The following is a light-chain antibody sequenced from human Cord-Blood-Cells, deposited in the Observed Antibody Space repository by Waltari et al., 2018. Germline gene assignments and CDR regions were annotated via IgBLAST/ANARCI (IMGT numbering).Light chain of an antibody. Sequence: EIVLTQSPATLSLSPGERATLSCRASQSVSSYLAWYQQKPGQAPRLLIYDASNRATGIPARFSGRGSGTDFTLTISSLEPEDVAVYYCQQRSNWYTFGQGTKLEIK. CDR3: QQRSNWYT. J-gene: IGKJ2*01. CDR2: DAS. CDR1: QSVSSY. V-gene: IGKV3-11*01.